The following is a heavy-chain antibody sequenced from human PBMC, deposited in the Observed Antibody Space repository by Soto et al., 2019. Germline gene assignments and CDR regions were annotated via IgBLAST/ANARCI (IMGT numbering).Heavy chain of an antibody. Sequence: QVQLQESGPGLVKPSETLSLTCTVSGGSISSYYWSWIRQPPGKGLEWIGYIYYSGSTNYNPSLKSRVTISVDTSNNQFSLKLSSVTAADTAVYYCARDRGEYNWFDPWGQGTLVTVSS. D-gene: IGHD3-10*01. CDR1: GGSISSYY. J-gene: IGHJ5*02. CDR2: IYYSGST. V-gene: IGHV4-59*01. CDR3: ARDRGEYNWFDP.